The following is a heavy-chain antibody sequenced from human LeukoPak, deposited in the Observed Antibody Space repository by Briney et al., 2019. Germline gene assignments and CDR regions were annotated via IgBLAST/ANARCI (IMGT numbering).Heavy chain of an antibody. J-gene: IGHJ4*02. CDR2: IYHSGST. D-gene: IGHD2-2*01. CDR3: ARVRGYCSSTICYRYYFDY. CDR1: GYSISSGYY. V-gene: IGHV4-38-2*02. Sequence: SETLSLTCTVSGYSISSGYYSGWIRQPPGKGLGWIGTIYHSGSTYYNPSLKSRVTISVDTSKNQFSLKLTSVTAADTAVYYCARVRGYCSSTICYRYYFDYWGQGTLVTVSS.